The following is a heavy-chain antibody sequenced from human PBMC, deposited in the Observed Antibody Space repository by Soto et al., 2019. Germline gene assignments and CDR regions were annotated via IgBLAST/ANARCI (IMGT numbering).Heavy chain of an antibody. J-gene: IGHJ4*02. CDR3: ARAHCGGDCYSGVDY. D-gene: IGHD2-21*02. V-gene: IGHV1-2*04. CDR2: INPNSGGT. CDR1: GYTFTGYY. Sequence: QVQLVQSGAEVKKPGASVKVSCKASGYTFTGYYMHWVRQAPGQGLEWMGWINPNSGGTNYAQKLQGWVTMTRDTSISTAYMELSRLRSDDTAVYYCARAHCGGDCYSGVDYWGQGTLVTVSS.